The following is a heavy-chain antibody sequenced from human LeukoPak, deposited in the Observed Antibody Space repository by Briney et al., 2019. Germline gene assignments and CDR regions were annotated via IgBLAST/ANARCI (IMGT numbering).Heavy chain of an antibody. D-gene: IGHD2-15*01. CDR2: ISGGSTNA. V-gene: IGHV3-48*01. J-gene: IGHJ4*01. Sequence: GGSLRLSCSAAGFIFGSYSMNWVRQAPGKGLRWVSYISGGSTNAFYADSVKGRFTISRDNAENSLYLQMNSLRAEDTAVYYCARDGVQGATPFYFDFWGQGALVTVSS. CDR1: GFIFGSYS. CDR3: ARDGVQGATPFYFDF.